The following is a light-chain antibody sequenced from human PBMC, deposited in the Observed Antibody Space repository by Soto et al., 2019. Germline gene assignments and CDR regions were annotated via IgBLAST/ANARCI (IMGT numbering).Light chain of an antibody. Sequence: DIQMTQSPSSLSASVGDTVTITCRASQGISSYLAWYQQKPGKVPKLLIYAASTLQSGVPSRFSGSASGTHFALTISSLQPEDVGTYYCQKYNSAPLTFGGGTKVEIK. CDR3: QKYNSAPLT. CDR2: AAS. J-gene: IGKJ4*01. V-gene: IGKV1-27*01. CDR1: QGISSY.